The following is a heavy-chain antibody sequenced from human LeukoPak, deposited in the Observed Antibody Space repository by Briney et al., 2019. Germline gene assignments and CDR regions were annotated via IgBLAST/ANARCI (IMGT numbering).Heavy chain of an antibody. CDR2: INPNSGGT. V-gene: IGHV1-2*02. Sequence: ASVKVSCKASGYTFTGYYMYWVRQAPGQGLQWLGWINPNSGGTNYAQKFQGRVTMTRDTSISTAYLELSRLRSDDTAVYYCARSRRPIHFDYWGQGTLVTVSS. CDR1: GYTFTGYY. CDR3: ARSRRPIHFDY. J-gene: IGHJ4*02. D-gene: IGHD2-15*01.